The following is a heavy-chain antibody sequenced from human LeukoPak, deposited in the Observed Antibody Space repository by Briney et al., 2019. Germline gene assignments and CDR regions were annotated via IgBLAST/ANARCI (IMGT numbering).Heavy chain of an antibody. CDR3: ASLDCSGGSCYSVPYYFDY. Sequence: GASVKVSCKASGGTFSSYAISWVRQAPGQGLEWMGGIIPIFGTANYAQKFQGRVTITADESTSTAYMELSSLRSEDTAVYYCASLDCSGGSCYSVPYYFDYWGQGTLVTVSS. D-gene: IGHD2-15*01. CDR1: GGTFSSYA. CDR2: IIPIFGTA. J-gene: IGHJ4*02. V-gene: IGHV1-69*01.